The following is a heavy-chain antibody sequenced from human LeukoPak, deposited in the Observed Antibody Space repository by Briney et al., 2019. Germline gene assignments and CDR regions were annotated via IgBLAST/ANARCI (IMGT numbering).Heavy chain of an antibody. CDR1: GGSIRSDIYY. D-gene: IGHD4-17*01. CDR2: IYYSGST. J-gene: IGHJ4*02. Sequence: SETLSLTCTVSGGSIRSDIYYRSWIRQHPGKGLEWIGYIYYSGSTYYNPSLKSRVTISVDTSKNQFSLKLSSVTAADTAVYYCARLTATVTTSPVYWGQGTLVTVSS. V-gene: IGHV4-31*03. CDR3: ARLTATVTTSPVY.